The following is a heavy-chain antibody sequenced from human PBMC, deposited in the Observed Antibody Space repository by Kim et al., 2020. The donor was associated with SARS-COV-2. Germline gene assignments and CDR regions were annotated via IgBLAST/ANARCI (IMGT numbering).Heavy chain of an antibody. J-gene: IGHJ3*02. Sequence: SETLSLTCAVSGGPISSSNWWSWVRQPPGKGLEWIGEIYHSGSTNYNPSLKSRVTISVDKSKNQFSLKLSSVTAADTAVYYCARDSVDGHWQQLGRSAFDIWGQGTMVTVSS. CDR3: ARDSVDGHWQQLGRSAFDI. D-gene: IGHD6-13*01. CDR2: IYHSGST. V-gene: IGHV4-4*02. CDR1: GGPISSSNW.